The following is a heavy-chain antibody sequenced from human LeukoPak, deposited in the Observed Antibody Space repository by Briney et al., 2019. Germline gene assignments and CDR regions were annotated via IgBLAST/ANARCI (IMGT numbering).Heavy chain of an antibody. Sequence: ASAKVSCKASGYTFTDYYMHWVRQAPGQGLEWMGWINTNSGATKYAQKFRGRVTMTRDTSISTAYMELSSLRSDDTAVYYCARGTPGYYYVWGQGTLVTVSS. D-gene: IGHD3-10*02. CDR3: ARGTPGYYYV. CDR1: GYTFTDYY. CDR2: INTNSGAT. J-gene: IGHJ4*02. V-gene: IGHV1-2*02.